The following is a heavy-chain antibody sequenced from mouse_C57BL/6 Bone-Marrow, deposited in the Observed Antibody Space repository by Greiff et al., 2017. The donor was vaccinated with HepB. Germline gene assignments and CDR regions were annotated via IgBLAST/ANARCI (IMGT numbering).Heavy chain of an antibody. V-gene: IGHV7-3*01. J-gene: IGHJ3*01. Sequence: EVQLKESGGGLVQPGGSLSLSCAASGFTFTDYYMSWVRQPPGKALEWLGFIRNKANGYTTEYSASVKGRFTISRDNSQSILYLQMNALRAEDSATYYCARSLNWDFAYWGQGTLVTVSA. D-gene: IGHD4-1*01. CDR2: IRNKANGYTT. CDR1: GFTFTDYY. CDR3: ARSLNWDFAY.